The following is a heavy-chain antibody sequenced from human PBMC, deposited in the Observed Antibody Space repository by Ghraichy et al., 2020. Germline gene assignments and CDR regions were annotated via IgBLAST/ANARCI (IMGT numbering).Heavy chain of an antibody. CDR1: GGSFSGYY. V-gene: IGHV4-34*01. Sequence: SQTLSLTCAVYGGSFSGYYWSWIRQPPGKGLEWIGEINHSGSTNYNPSLKSRVTISVDTSKNQFSLKLSSVTAADTAVYYCARRIAAAGTVSISVGGHYFDYWGQGTLVTVSS. CDR2: INHSGST. J-gene: IGHJ4*02. CDR3: ARRIAAAGTVSISVGGHYFDY. D-gene: IGHD6-13*01.